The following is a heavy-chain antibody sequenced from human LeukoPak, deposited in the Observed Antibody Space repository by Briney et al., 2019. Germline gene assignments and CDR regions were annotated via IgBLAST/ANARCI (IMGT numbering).Heavy chain of an antibody. V-gene: IGHV3-9*01. D-gene: IGHD3-9*01. CDR3: TKVTDWRTGFDY. CDR1: GFTFDGYG. CDR2: ITWNSDDM. J-gene: IGHJ4*02. Sequence: PGRSLRLSCAASGFTFDGYGLCWVRHAPGKGLEWVSGITWNSDDMAYADSVNGRFTISRDNAKNCLYLQMNSLRVEDTALYYWTKVTDWRTGFDYWGQGTLVTVSS.